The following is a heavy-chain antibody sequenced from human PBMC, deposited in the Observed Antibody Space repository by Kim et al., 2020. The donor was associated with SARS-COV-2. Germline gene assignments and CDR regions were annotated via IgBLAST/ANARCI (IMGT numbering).Heavy chain of an antibody. Sequence: SETLSLTCAVYGGSFSGYYWSWIRQPPGKGLEWIGEINHSGSTNYNPSLKSRVTISVDTSKNQFSLKLSSVTAADTAVYYCARGFPVAGTWNYWGQGTLVTVSS. CDR1: GGSFSGYY. V-gene: IGHV4-34*01. J-gene: IGHJ4*02. D-gene: IGHD6-19*01. CDR2: INHSGST. CDR3: ARGFPVAGTWNY.